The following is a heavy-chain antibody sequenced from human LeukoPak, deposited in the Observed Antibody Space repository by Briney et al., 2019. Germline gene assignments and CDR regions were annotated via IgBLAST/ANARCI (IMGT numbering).Heavy chain of an antibody. CDR3: ARVNYYGSGSYYEYYFDY. CDR1: GFTFSSYA. Sequence: GRSLRLSCAASGFTFSSYAMHWVRQAPGKGLGWVAVISYDGSNKYYADSVKGRFTISRDNSKNTLYLQMNSLRAEDTAVYYCARVNYYGSGSYYEYYFDYWGQGTLVTVSS. J-gene: IGHJ4*02. CDR2: ISYDGSNK. D-gene: IGHD3-10*01. V-gene: IGHV3-30-3*01.